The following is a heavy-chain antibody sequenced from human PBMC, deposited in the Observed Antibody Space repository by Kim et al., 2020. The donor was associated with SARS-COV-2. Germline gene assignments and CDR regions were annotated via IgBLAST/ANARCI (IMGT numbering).Heavy chain of an antibody. CDR3: ARGRAY. CDR2: ITNSGSAT. CDR1: GFTFDTYV. V-gene: IGHV3-48*02. Sequence: GGSLRLSCAASGFTFDTYVMNWFRQAPGKGLEWLSYITNSGSATFYADSVKGRFTISRDNAKNSLYLEMSSLRDEDTAVYYRARGRAYWGRGTLVTVSS. J-gene: IGHJ4*02.